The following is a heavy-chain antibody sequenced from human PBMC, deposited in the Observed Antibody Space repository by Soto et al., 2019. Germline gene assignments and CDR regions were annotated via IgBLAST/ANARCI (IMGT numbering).Heavy chain of an antibody. CDR2: IYYSGST. CDR3: ARQGPVGYYYYYMDV. CDR1: GGYISSYY. D-gene: IGHD1-26*01. V-gene: IGHV4-59*08. Sequence: PSETLSLTSTVSGGYISSYYWSWIRQPPGKGLEWIGYIYYSGSTNYNPSLKSRVTISVDTSKNQFSLKLSSVTAADTAVYYCARQGPVGYYYYYMDVWGKGTTVTVSS. J-gene: IGHJ6*03.